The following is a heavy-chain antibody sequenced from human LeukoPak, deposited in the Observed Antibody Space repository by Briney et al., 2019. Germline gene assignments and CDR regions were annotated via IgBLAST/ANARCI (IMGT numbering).Heavy chain of an antibody. D-gene: IGHD6-19*01. Sequence: SVKVSCKASRGTFSSYAISWVRPAPGQGLEWMRGIIPIFGTANYAQKFQGRVTITTHESTSTAYMELSSLRSEDTAVYCCARDRCRTEYRSGWGPFDYWGQGTLVSVSS. CDR2: IIPIFGTA. CDR1: RGTFSSYA. V-gene: IGHV1-69*05. CDR3: ARDRCRTEYRSGWGPFDY. J-gene: IGHJ4*02.